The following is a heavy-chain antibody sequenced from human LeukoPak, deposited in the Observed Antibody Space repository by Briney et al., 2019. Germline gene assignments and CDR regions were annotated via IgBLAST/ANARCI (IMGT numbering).Heavy chain of an antibody. D-gene: IGHD3-22*01. J-gene: IGHJ4*02. V-gene: IGHV3-30*04. Sequence: TGGSLRLSCAASGFTFSSYAMHWVRQAPGKGLEWVAVISYDGSNKYYADSVKGRFTISRDNSKNTLYLQMNSLRAEDTAVYYCARDSSSGFDYWGQGTLVTVSS. CDR2: ISYDGSNK. CDR1: GFTFSSYA. CDR3: ARDSSSGFDY.